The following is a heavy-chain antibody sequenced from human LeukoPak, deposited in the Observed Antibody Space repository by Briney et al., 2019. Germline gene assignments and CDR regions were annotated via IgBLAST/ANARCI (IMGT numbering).Heavy chain of an antibody. J-gene: IGHJ5*02. Sequence: SETLSLTCTVSGGSISSSSYYWGWIRQPPGKGLEWIGSIYYGGSTYYNPSLKSRVTISVDTSKNQFSLKLSSVTAADTAVYYCARGPSISLHNWFDPWGQGTLVTVSS. D-gene: IGHD3-3*02. CDR2: IYYGGST. V-gene: IGHV4-39*07. CDR1: GGSISSSSYY. CDR3: ARGPSISLHNWFDP.